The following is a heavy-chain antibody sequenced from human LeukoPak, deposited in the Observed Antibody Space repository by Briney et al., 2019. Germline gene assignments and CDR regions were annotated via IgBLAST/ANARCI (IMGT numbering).Heavy chain of an antibody. CDR2: IISGGSTT. J-gene: IGHJ6*03. Sequence: GGSVTLSCVASGFTFRHYGMAWVGQAPGKGREGVSSIISGGSTTYYADSVKGRFIISRDNSRYTVSLQMNYLRVEDTGRYFCAKEACSKTTCYEHPYSSYVDVWGKGTTVPISS. V-gene: IGHV3-23*01. CDR1: GFTFRHYG. CDR3: AKEACSKTTCYEHPYSSYVDV. D-gene: IGHD2-2*01.